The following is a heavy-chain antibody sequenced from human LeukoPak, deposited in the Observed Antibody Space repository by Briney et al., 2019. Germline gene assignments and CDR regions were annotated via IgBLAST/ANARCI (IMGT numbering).Heavy chain of an antibody. D-gene: IGHD3-10*01. CDR2: IYYSGST. V-gene: IGHV4-39*07. J-gene: IGHJ4*02. CDR1: GGSISSYY. Sequence: SETLSLTCTVSGGSISSYYWGWIRQPPGKGLEWIGSIYYSGSTYYNPSLKSRVTISVDTSKNQFSLKLSSVTAADTAVYYCARDTLAAFRGAPYYFDYWGQGTLVTVSS. CDR3: ARDTLAAFRGAPYYFDY.